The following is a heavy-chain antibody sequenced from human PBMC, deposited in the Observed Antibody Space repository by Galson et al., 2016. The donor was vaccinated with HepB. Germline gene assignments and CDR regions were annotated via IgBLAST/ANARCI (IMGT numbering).Heavy chain of an antibody. CDR3: ARGGRVLIAESGPCAAFDI. CDR2: ISAYNGNT. D-gene: IGHD2-21*01. V-gene: IGHV1-18*01. CDR1: GYTFTSYG. J-gene: IGHJ3*02. Sequence: SVKVSCKASGYTFTSYGITWVRQAPGQGLEWMGWISAYNGNTKYAQNLQGRVTMTTYTSTSTAYMELRSLRSDDTAVYYCARGGRVLIAESGPCAAFDIWGQGTLVTLSS.